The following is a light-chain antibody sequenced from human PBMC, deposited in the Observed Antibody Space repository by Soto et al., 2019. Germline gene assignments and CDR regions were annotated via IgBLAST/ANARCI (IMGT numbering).Light chain of an antibody. J-gene: IGLJ1*01. Sequence: LTQPASVSGSPGQAITISCTGTSSDVGAYRHVSWHQQYPGKAPKLMIYDVSDRPSGVSYRFSGSKSGNTASLTISGLQAEDEADYYCSAYTTSRSYIFGSGTRSPS. V-gene: IGLV2-14*01. CDR3: SAYTTSRSYI. CDR1: SSDVGAYRH. CDR2: DVS.